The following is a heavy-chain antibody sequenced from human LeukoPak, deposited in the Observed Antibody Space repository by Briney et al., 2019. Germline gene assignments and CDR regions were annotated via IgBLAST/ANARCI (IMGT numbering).Heavy chain of an antibody. Sequence: PGESLRLSCVGSGFPFSSYNMNWVRQAPGKGLEWVSYISSSSSSIYYADSVKGRFTISRDNAKNSLYLQMNSLRDEDTAVYPCARAMYYFEYWGQGTLVTVSS. CDR1: GFPFSSYN. CDR3: ARAMYYFEY. V-gene: IGHV3-48*02. CDR2: ISSSSSSI. J-gene: IGHJ4*02.